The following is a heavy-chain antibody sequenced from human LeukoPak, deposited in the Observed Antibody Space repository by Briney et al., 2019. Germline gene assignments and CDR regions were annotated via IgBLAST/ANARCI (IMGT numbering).Heavy chain of an antibody. V-gene: IGHV6-1*01. CDR3: ARRLTQYDCFDP. CDR1: GDSVSSNSVT. CDR2: TYYRSTWYN. J-gene: IGHJ5*02. Sequence: SQTLSLTCAITGDSVSSNSVTWNWIRQSPSRGLEWLGRTYYRSTWYNDYAVSVRGRITVNPDTSKNQFSLHLNSVTPEDTAVYYCARRLTQYDCFDPWGQGILVTVSS. D-gene: IGHD2-2*01.